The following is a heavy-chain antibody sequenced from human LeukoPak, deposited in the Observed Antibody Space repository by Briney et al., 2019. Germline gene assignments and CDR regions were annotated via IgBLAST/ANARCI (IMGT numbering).Heavy chain of an antibody. J-gene: IGHJ3*02. CDR1: GFTFSSYS. Sequence: GGSLRLSCAASGFTFSSYSMNWVRQAPGKGLEWVSSISSSSSYIYYADSVKGRFTISRDNAKNSLYLQMNSLRAEDTAVYYCARRPRYFDWSRGQNDAFDIWGQGTMVTVSS. V-gene: IGHV3-21*01. D-gene: IGHD3-9*01. CDR2: ISSSSSYI. CDR3: ARRPRYFDWSRGQNDAFDI.